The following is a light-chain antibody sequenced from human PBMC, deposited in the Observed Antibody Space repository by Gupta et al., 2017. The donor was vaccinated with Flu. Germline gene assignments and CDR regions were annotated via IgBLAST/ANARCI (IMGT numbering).Light chain of an antibody. Sequence: QSALTQPPSASGSPGQSVTLSCPGTSRDVGGYNYVSWYQQHPGKAPKRMIYEVSKRPSGVPDRFSGSKSGNTASLTVSGLQAEDEADYYCSSYAGSNNLGVFGGGTKLTVL. V-gene: IGLV2-8*01. CDR1: SRDVGGYNY. CDR2: EVS. CDR3: SSYAGSNNLGV. J-gene: IGLJ3*02.